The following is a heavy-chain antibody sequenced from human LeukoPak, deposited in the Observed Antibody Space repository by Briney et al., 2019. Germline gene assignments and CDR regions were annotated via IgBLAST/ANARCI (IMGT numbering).Heavy chain of an antibody. J-gene: IGHJ5*02. CDR1: GGTFSSYA. D-gene: IGHD3-10*01. CDR3: ARDSYGSGSYNWFDP. Sequence: SVKVSCKASGGTFSSYAISWVRQAPGQGLEWMGGIIPIFGTANYAQKFQGRVTITADESTSTAYMGLSSLRSEDAAVYYCARDSYGSGSYNWFDPWGQGTLVTVSS. CDR2: IIPIFGTA. V-gene: IGHV1-69*13.